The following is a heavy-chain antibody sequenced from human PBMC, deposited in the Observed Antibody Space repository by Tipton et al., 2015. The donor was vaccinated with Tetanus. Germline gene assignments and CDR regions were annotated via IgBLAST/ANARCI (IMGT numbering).Heavy chain of an antibody. V-gene: IGHV4-4*07. CDR2: TYSSGTT. Sequence: TLSLTCTVSGVSMIDSYWNWIRQPAGKGLEWIGRTYSSGTTNYDPSLRGRVTMSIDTSKNRFSLKLDSVTAADTAIYYCARALKQGANWFDPWSQGTLVTVSS. D-gene: IGHD3-16*01. J-gene: IGHJ5*02. CDR1: GVSMIDSY. CDR3: ARALKQGANWFDP.